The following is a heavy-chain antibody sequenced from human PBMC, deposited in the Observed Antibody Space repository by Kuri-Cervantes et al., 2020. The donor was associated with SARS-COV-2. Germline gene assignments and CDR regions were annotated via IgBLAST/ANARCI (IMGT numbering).Heavy chain of an antibody. D-gene: IGHD3-10*01. CDR3: AGATSGLAY. Sequence: GGSLRLSCAASGFTFSSYGMHWVRQAPGKGLEWVAVIWYGGSNKYYADSVKGRFTISRDNSKNTLYLQMNSLRAEDTAVYYCAGATSGLAYWGQGTLVTVSS. CDR1: GFTFSSYG. CDR2: IWYGGSNK. J-gene: IGHJ4*02. V-gene: IGHV3-33*08.